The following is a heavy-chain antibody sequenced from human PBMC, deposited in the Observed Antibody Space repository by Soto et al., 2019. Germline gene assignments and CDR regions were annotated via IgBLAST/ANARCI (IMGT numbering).Heavy chain of an antibody. CDR2: IVVGSGNT. D-gene: IGHD2-2*01. CDR3: AADLVPAAAMPIDY. CDR1: GFTFTSSA. J-gene: IGHJ4*02. V-gene: IGHV1-58*01. Sequence: GASVKVSCKASGFTFTSSAVQWVRQARGQRLEWIGWIVVGSGNTNYAQKFQERVTITRDMSTGTAYMELSSLRSEDTAVYYCAADLVPAAAMPIDYWGQGTLVTVSS.